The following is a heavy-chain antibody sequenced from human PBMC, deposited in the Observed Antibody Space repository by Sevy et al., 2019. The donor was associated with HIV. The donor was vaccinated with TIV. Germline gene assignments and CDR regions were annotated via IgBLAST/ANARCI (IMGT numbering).Heavy chain of an antibody. V-gene: IGHV3-30-3*01. J-gene: IGHJ4*02. Sequence: GGSLRLSCAASGFTFSSYAMHWVRQAPGKELEWVAVITYDGSNKYYADSVKGRFTISRDNSKNTLYLQMNSLRAEDTAVYYCAHGVAAPAPFDYWGQGTLVTVSS. CDR2: ITYDGSNK. CDR1: GFTFSSYA. CDR3: AHGVAAPAPFDY. D-gene: IGHD6-13*01.